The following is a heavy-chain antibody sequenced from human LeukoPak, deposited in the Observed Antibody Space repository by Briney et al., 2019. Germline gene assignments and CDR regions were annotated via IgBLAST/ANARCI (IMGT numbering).Heavy chain of an antibody. J-gene: IGHJ3*02. D-gene: IGHD2-15*01. CDR3: ARGRYCSADICAGGDSFDI. CDR2: KYARGSS. CDR1: GGSISNYY. Sequence: SETLSLTCTVAGGSISNYYWSWIRQPAGKGLEWIGRKYARGSSNYNPPVQSRVTMSVDTSKNQFSLKLRSVTAADTAVYYCARGRYCSADICAGGDSFDIWGQGTMVSVSP. V-gene: IGHV4-4*07.